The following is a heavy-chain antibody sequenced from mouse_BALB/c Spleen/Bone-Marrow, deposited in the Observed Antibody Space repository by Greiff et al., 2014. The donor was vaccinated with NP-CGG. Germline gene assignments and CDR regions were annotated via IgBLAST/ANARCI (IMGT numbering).Heavy chain of an antibody. D-gene: IGHD2-3*01. Sequence: EVQLQQSGPELVKPGASVRISCKASGYTFTDYNMDWVKQSHGKRLEWMGDINPNNGGTIYNQKFKGKATMTVDKSSSTAYMELRSLTSEDTAVYYCARAGYYTFFAYWGQGTLVTVST. CDR1: GYTFTDYN. CDR2: INPNNGGT. J-gene: IGHJ3*01. V-gene: IGHV1-18*01. CDR3: ARAGYYTFFAY.